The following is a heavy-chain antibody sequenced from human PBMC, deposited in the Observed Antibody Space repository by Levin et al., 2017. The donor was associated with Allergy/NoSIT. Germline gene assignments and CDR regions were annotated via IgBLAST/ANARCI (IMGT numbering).Heavy chain of an antibody. J-gene: IGHJ4*02. CDR3: AASYSYGSFDY. D-gene: IGHD5-18*01. V-gene: IGHV3-13*04. Sequence: GGSLRLSCAASGFTFSTYDMHWVRQATGYGLEWVSAIGTAGDTYYAGSVKGRFTISRENAKNSLYLQMNSLRAEDTAVYYCAASYSYGSFDYWGQGILVTVSS. CDR1: GFTFSTYD. CDR2: IGTAGDT.